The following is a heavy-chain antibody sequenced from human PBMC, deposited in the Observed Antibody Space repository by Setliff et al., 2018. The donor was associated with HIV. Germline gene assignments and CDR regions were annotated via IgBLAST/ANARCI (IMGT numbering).Heavy chain of an antibody. CDR1: GGSISSGGYF. V-gene: IGHV4-61*08. J-gene: IGHJ4*02. Sequence: PSETLSLTCTVSGGSISSGGYFWSWIRQPPGKGLEWIGYIYYSGSTNYNPSLKSRVTVSADTSKNQFSLKLRSVTAADTAVYYCARRGVMITFGGVYFNYWGRGTLVTVSS. CDR3: ARRGVMITFGGVYFNY. D-gene: IGHD3-16*01. CDR2: IYYSGST.